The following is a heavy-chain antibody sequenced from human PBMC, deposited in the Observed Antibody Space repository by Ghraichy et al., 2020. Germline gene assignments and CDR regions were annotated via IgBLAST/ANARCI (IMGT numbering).Heavy chain of an antibody. D-gene: IGHD3-22*01. CDR2: INPNSGGT. CDR3: ARDLPLNSSGSQFDY. Sequence: ASVKVSRKASGYTFTGYYMHWVRQAPGQGLEWMGWINPNSGGTNYAQKFQGRVTMTRDTSISTAYMELSRLRSDDTAVYYCARDLPLNSSGSQFDYWGQGTLVTVSS. V-gene: IGHV1-2*02. CDR1: GYTFTGYY. J-gene: IGHJ4*02.